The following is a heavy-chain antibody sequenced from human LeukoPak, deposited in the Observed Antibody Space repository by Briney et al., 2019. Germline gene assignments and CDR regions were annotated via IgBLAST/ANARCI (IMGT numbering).Heavy chain of an antibody. V-gene: IGHV4-59*01. CDR3: ARGSGWYESDY. J-gene: IGHJ4*02. CDR1: GGSISSYY. Sequence: SETLSLTCTVSGGSISSYYWSWIRQPPGKGLEWIGYIYYSGSTNYNPSLKSRVTISVDTSKNQFSPKLSSVTAADTAVYYCARGSGWYESDYWGQGTLVTVSS. D-gene: IGHD6-19*01. CDR2: IYYSGST.